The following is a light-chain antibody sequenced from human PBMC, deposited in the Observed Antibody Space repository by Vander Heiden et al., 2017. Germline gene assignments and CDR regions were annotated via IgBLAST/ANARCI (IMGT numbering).Light chain of an antibody. Sequence: DIQMTQSPSTLSAFVGDRVTITCRASQSVASWLSWFQQKPGTAPKLLTYKASSLESGVPSRLSGIGSGTEFTLTISSLQPDDFATYYCQQYNAYPWTFGQGTKVEMK. J-gene: IGKJ1*01. CDR2: KAS. CDR1: QSVASW. CDR3: QQYNAYPWT. V-gene: IGKV1-5*03.